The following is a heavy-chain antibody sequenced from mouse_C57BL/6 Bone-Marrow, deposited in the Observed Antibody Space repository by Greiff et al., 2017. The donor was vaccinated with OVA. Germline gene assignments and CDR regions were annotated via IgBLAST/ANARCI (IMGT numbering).Heavy chain of an antibody. CDR1: GYAFSSSW. D-gene: IGHD1-1*01. CDR3: ATVLLRSYYAMDY. Sequence: LVESGPELVKPGASVKISCKASGYAFSSSWMNWVKQRPGKGLEWIGRIYPGDGDTNYNGKFKGKATLTADKSSSTAYMQLSSLTSEDSAVYFCATVLLRSYYAMDYWGQGTSVTVSS. CDR2: IYPGDGDT. J-gene: IGHJ4*01. V-gene: IGHV1-82*01.